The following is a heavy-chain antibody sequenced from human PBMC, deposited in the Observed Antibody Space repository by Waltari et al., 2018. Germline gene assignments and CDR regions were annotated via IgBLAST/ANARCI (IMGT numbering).Heavy chain of an antibody. CDR2: ISARGGNT. J-gene: IGHJ6*02. CDR3: AKTVHYYAWGGGDGMDV. Sequence: EVQLLESGGGLVQPGGSLRRSCEASIFNFSNDAMSWVRQAQGKGLEWVSTISARGGNTYFADPVRGRFTISRDNSKGTLFLQMNSLRAADTAGYYCAKTVHYYAWGGGDGMDVWGQGTTVTVSS. CDR1: IFNFSNDA. V-gene: IGHV3-23*01. D-gene: IGHD3-10*01.